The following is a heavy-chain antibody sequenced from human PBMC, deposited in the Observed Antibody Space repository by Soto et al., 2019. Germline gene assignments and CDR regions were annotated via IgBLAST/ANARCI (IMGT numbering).Heavy chain of an antibody. J-gene: IGHJ4*02. CDR3: VKDQGLSKWLFFLCDY. CDR2: ISSNGGST. CDR1: GFTFSSYA. V-gene: IGHV3-64D*08. D-gene: IGHD3-22*01. Sequence: PGGSLSLSCSASGFTFSSYAMHWVRQAPGKGLEYVSAISSNGGSTYYADSVKGRFTISRDNSKNTLYLQMSSLRAEDTAVYYCVKDQGLSKWLFFLCDYWGQGTLVTVSS.